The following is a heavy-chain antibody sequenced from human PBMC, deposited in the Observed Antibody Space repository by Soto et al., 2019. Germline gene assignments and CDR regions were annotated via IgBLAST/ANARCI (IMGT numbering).Heavy chain of an antibody. Sequence: GGSLRLSCAASGFTFSSYAMSWVRQAPGKGLEWVSAISGSGGSTYYADSVKGRFTISRDNSKNTLYLQMNSLRAEDTAVYYCAKGGDCSSTSCYRETYYYYYYMDVWGKGTTVTVSS. D-gene: IGHD2-2*01. J-gene: IGHJ6*03. CDR1: GFTFSSYA. CDR2: ISGSGGST. CDR3: AKGGDCSSTSCYRETYYYYYYMDV. V-gene: IGHV3-23*01.